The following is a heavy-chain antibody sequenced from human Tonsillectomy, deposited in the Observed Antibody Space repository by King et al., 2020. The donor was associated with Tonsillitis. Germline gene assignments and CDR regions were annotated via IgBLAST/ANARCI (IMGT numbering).Heavy chain of an antibody. J-gene: IGHJ6*03. CDR2: TNKEGSEK. Sequence: VQLVESGGGLVQPGGSLRLSCAASGLTFSRYWMNWVPQAPGKGLDGVASTNKEGSEKYYVDSVKGRFTISRDNANNSLYLLMNSLRAEDTAVYYCVRDYGYCSGGSCYDYYYYMDVWGKGTTVTVSS. CDR1: GLTFSRYW. CDR3: VRDYGYCSGGSCYDYYYYMDV. V-gene: IGHV3-7*03. D-gene: IGHD2-15*01.